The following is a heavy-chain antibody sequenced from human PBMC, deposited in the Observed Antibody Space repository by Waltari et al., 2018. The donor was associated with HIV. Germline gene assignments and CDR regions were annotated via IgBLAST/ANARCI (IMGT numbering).Heavy chain of an antibody. CDR1: GYTFTGYY. V-gene: IGHV1-2*02. Sequence: QVQLVQSGAEVKKPGASVKVSCKASGYTFTGYYMHWVRQAPGQGLEWMGWITPTSGGTNDAQKFQGRVTMTRDTSISTAYMELSRLRSDDTAVYYCARGYGDYAWFDPWGQGTLVTVSS. CDR2: ITPTSGGT. CDR3: ARGYGDYAWFDP. D-gene: IGHD4-17*01. J-gene: IGHJ5*02.